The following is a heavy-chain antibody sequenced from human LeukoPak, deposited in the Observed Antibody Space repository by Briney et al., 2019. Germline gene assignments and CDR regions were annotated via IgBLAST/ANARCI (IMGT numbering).Heavy chain of an antibody. CDR1: GFTFSNYA. D-gene: IGHD3-10*01. Sequence: GGSLRLSCAASGFTFSNYAMSWVRQAPGKGREWVSGISSGGTGTYYADSVRGRFTISRDNSKITLYLQMDSLRVEDTAVYYCARAVPSWFDPWGQGTLVAVSS. V-gene: IGHV3-23*01. CDR2: ISSGGTGT. CDR3: ARAVPSWFDP. J-gene: IGHJ5*02.